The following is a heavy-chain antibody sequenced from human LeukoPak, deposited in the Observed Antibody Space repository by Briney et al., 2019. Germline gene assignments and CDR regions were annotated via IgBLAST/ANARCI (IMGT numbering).Heavy chain of an antibody. CDR2: INPSGGST. CDR3: ARELYYDSSATPLTFDY. V-gene: IGHV1-46*03. Sequence: GASVKVSCKASGYTFTSYYMHWVRQAPGQGLEWMGIINPSGGSTSYAQKFQGRVTMTRDTSTSTVYMELSSLRSEDTAVYYCARELYYDSSATPLTFDYWGQGTLVTVSS. J-gene: IGHJ4*02. D-gene: IGHD3-22*01. CDR1: GYTFTSYY.